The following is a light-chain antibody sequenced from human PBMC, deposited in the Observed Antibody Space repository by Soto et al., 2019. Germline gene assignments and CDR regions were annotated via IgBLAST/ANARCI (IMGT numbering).Light chain of an antibody. CDR2: SAS. J-gene: IGKJ2*01. CDR3: QQSYTTPYT. Sequence: DIQMTQSPSSLSASVRDRVTITCRASQTISTYLNWYQQKPGKAPKLLIYSASSLQSGVPSRFSGSGSGTDFTLTINSLQPEDFATYYCQQSYTTPYTGGQGTKLEI. V-gene: IGKV1-39*01. CDR1: QTISTY.